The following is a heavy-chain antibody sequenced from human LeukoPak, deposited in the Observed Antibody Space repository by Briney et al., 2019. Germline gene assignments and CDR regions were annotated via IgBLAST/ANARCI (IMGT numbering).Heavy chain of an antibody. CDR1: GGSISSSTYY. CDR2: IYYSGST. V-gene: IGHV4-39*01. D-gene: IGHD3-22*01. J-gene: IGHJ4*02. Sequence: SETLSLTCTVSGGSISSSTYYWAWIRQPPGKGLEWIGSIYYSGSTYYNPSLKSRVTISVDTSKNQFSLKLSSVTAADTAMYYCARHKKDSYDSSGYHGGFDYWGQGTLVTVSS. CDR3: ARHKKDSYDSSGYHGGFDY.